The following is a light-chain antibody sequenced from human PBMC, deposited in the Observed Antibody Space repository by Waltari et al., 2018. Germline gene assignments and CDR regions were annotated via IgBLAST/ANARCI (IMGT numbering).Light chain of an antibody. J-gene: IGKJ3*01. V-gene: IGKV1-39*01. CDR3: QQSYRPPFT. CDR1: QSISSY. Sequence: DIQMTQSPSSLSASVGDRVTITCRASQSISSYLSWYQQRPGKAPALLIYTASNSQSGVPSRFSGGGSVTDFTLTISSLQPEDFGTYYCQQSYRPPFTFGPGTKVDI. CDR2: TAS.